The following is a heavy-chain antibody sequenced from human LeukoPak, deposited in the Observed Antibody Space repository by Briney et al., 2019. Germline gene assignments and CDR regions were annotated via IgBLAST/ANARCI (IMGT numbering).Heavy chain of an antibody. V-gene: IGHV3-23*01. J-gene: IGHJ4*02. CDR1: GFTFSSYA. CDR2: ISGSGGST. Sequence: GGSLRLSCAASGFTFSSYAMSWVRQAPGKGLEWVSAISGSGGSTYYADSVKGRFTISRDNSKNTLYLQMNSLRAEDTAVYYCAKRGPYYDYVWGSYRYKGGPFDYWGQGTLVTVSS. D-gene: IGHD3-16*02. CDR3: AKRGPYYDYVWGSYRYKGGPFDY.